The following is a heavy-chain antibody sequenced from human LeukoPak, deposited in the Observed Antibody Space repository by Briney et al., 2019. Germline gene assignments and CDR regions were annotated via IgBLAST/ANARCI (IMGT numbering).Heavy chain of an antibody. CDR1: GLNVNDYY. J-gene: IGHJ4*02. CDR2: IGSSDSII. D-gene: IGHD6-19*01. V-gene: IGHV3-11*01. Sequence: PGGSLRLSCAVSGLNVNDYYISWIRQAPGKGLEWVSDIGSSDSIIAYGDSVRGRFTISRDFASNSLYLQMNSLRVEDTAVYYCAREIVAGAFDSWGQGTLVTVSS. CDR3: AREIVAGAFDS.